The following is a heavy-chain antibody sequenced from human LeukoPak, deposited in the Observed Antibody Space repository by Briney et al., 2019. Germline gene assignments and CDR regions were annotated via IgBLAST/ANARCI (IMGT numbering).Heavy chain of an antibody. CDR2: INPNSGVT. J-gene: IGHJ4*02. CDR3: ATTRVTTTRLDY. Sequence: SGKVSCKASGYTFIGYYMHWVRQAPGQGLEWMGWINPNSGVTNYAQKFQGRVTMTRDTSISTAYMELTSLRSDDTAVYYCATTRVTTTRLDYWGQGTLVTVSS. D-gene: IGHD5-12*01. CDR1: GYTFIGYY. V-gene: IGHV1-2*02.